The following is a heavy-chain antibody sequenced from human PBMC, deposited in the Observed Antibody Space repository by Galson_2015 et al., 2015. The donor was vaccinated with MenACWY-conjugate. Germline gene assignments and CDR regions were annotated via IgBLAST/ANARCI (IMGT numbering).Heavy chain of an antibody. Sequence: SLRLSCAASGFTLSSYWMSWARQAPGKGLEWVASIKQDGNDKEHLDSVKGRATISRDNARNSLYLQMNSLRAEDTAIYYCARGPRGQLPGVDFDYWGQGTLVTVSS. D-gene: IGHD1-26*01. V-gene: IGHV3-7*03. CDR1: GFTLSSYW. CDR3: ARGPRGQLPGVDFDY. J-gene: IGHJ4*02. CDR2: IKQDGNDK.